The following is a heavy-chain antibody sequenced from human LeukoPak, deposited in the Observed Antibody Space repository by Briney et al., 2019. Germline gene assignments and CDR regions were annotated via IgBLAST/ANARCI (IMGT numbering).Heavy chain of an antibody. CDR3: ARADCSSTSCYSYYYYGMDV. Sequence: GASVKVSCKAFGYTFTGYYMHWVRQAPGQGLEWMGWINPNSGGTNYAQKFQGWVTMTRDTSISTAYMELSRLRSDDTAVYYCARADCSSTSCYSYYYYGMDVWGQGTTVTVSS. D-gene: IGHD2-2*02. J-gene: IGHJ6*02. CDR2: INPNSGGT. V-gene: IGHV1-2*04. CDR1: GYTFTGYY.